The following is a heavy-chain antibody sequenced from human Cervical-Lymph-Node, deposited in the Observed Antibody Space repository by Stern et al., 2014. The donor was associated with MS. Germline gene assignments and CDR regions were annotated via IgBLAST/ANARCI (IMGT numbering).Heavy chain of an antibody. CDR1: GYSFTNYW. J-gene: IGHJ4*02. D-gene: IGHD3-3*01. CDR2: IYPGASEA. Sequence: EQLAQSGAEVKKPGEFLKISCKGSGYSFTNYWIGWVRQLPGKGLEWMVIIYPGASEARYSPSFQAQVTISADTSISTAYLQWSSLKASDTAMYYCARGSGRDFFDYWGQGTLVTVSS. CDR3: ARGSGRDFFDY. V-gene: IGHV5-51*01.